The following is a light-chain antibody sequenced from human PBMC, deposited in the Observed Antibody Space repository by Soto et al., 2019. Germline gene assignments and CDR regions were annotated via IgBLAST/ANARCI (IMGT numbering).Light chain of an antibody. CDR1: QGISSR. Sequence: DLQMTQSPSSLSASVGDRVTITCRASQGISSRLAWYQQKPEKAPKSLIYDASSLQSGVPSRFSGSGFGTDFTLTINSLQPEDFATYYCQQYNDYPITLGQETRLEIK. CDR2: DAS. V-gene: IGKV1D-16*01. CDR3: QQYNDYPIT. J-gene: IGKJ5*01.